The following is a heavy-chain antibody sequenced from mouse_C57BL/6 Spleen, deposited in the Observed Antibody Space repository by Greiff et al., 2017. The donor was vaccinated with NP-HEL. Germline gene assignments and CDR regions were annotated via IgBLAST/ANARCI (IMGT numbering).Heavy chain of an antibody. V-gene: IGHV8-12*01. Sequence: QVTLKESGPGILQSSQTLSLTCSFSGFSLSTSGIGVSWIRQPSGKGLEWLAHIYWDDDKRYNPSLKSRLTISKDTSRNQVFLKITSVDTADTATYYCARKDDYDGLPWFAYWGQGTLVTVSA. D-gene: IGHD2-4*01. CDR1: GFSLSTSGIG. J-gene: IGHJ3*01. CDR2: IYWDDDK. CDR3: ARKDDYDGLPWFAY.